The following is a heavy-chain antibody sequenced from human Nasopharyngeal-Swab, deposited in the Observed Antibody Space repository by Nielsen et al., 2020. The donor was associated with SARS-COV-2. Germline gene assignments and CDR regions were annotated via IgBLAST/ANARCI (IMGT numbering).Heavy chain of an antibody. Sequence: GGSLRLSCAASGFTFSDYYMSWIRQAPGKGLEWVSYISSSSSYTNYADSVKGRFTISRDNAKNSLYLQMNSLRAEDTAVYYCAKDRSSGWAYFDYWGQGTLVTVSS. CDR1: GFTFSDYY. CDR2: ISSSSSYT. J-gene: IGHJ4*02. D-gene: IGHD6-19*01. CDR3: AKDRSSGWAYFDY. V-gene: IGHV3-11*05.